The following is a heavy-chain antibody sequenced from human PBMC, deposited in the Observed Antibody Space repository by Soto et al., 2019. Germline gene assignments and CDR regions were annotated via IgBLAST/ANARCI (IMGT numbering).Heavy chain of an antibody. CDR2: MNPNSGNT. CDR1: GYTFTSYD. CDR3: ARGPRNWGVDY. D-gene: IGHD7-27*01. Sequence: ASVKVSCKASGYTFTSYDINWVRQATGQDFEWMGWMNPNSGNTAYAQKFQGRVTMTRDTSKSTAFMELSSLTSEDTAVYYCARGPRNWGVDYWGQGTLVTVSS. V-gene: IGHV1-8*01. J-gene: IGHJ4*02.